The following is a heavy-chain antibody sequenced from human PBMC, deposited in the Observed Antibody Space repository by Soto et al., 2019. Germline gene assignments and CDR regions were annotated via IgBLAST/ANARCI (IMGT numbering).Heavy chain of an antibody. CDR3: ARDQVDSSGFNFDY. CDR2: IYYSGST. CDR1: GGSISSGGYY. Sequence: SETLSLTCTVSGGSISSGGYYWSWIRQHPGKGLEWIGYIYYSGSTYYNPSLKSRVTISVDTSKNQFSLKLSSVTAADTAVYYCARDQVDSSGFNFDYWGQGTLVTVSS. J-gene: IGHJ4*02. D-gene: IGHD3-22*01. V-gene: IGHV4-31*03.